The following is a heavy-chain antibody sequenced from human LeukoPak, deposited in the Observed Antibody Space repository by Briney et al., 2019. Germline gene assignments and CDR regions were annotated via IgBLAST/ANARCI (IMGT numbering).Heavy chain of an antibody. CDR1: GFTFRNYV. J-gene: IGHJ4*02. Sequence: GGSLGLSCAASGFTFRNYVIHWIRQAPGKGLEWVAVTSPDLNVKLYADSVKGRFTISRDNSRSTLYLQMNSLRPEDTAIYYCAREGYYGSGSPPSLYFDYWGQGTLVTVTS. CDR3: AREGYYGSGSPPSLYFDY. D-gene: IGHD3-10*01. V-gene: IGHV3-30-3*01. CDR2: TSPDLNVK.